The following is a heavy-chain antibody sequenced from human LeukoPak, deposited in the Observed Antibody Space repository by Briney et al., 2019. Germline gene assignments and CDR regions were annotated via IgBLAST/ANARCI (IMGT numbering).Heavy chain of an antibody. CDR3: AARRGWDIVVVPARYYFDY. D-gene: IGHD2-2*01. V-gene: IGHV4-4*07. CDR2: IYTSGST. J-gene: IGHJ4*02. CDR1: GGSISSYY. Sequence: SETLSLTCTVSGGSISSYYWSWIRQPAGKGLEWIGRIYTSGSTNYNPSLKSRVTMSVDTSKNQFSLKLSSVTAADTAVYYCAARRGWDIVVVPARYYFDYWGQGTLVTVSS.